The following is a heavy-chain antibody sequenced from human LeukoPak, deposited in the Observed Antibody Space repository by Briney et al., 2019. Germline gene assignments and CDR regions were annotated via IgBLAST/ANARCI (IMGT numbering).Heavy chain of an antibody. V-gene: IGHV1-46*01. Sequence: ASVKVSCKASGYTFTNYYIHWVRQAPGQGLVWMGLINPGGDNTDYAQNFQGRVTMTRDTSTSTVYMGLSSLRSEDTAVYYCARIRDGYNDAYDIWGQGTMVTVSS. CDR1: GYTFTNYY. CDR3: ARIRDGYNDAYDI. D-gene: IGHD5-24*01. J-gene: IGHJ3*02. CDR2: INPGGDNT.